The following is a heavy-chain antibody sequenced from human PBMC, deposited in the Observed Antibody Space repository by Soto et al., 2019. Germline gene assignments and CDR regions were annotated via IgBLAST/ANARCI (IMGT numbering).Heavy chain of an antibody. CDR3: ARDRELGRSSTYFDF. V-gene: IGHV3-33*01. CDR1: GFSFSNYG. J-gene: IGHJ4*02. Sequence: QVQLVESGGGVVQPGRSLRLSCAVSGFSFSNYGIHWVRQAPGKGLEWVAVIWNDGNNRRYADSVRGRFTISSDNSKNAVYLQMDSLRVEDTAIYYCARDRELGRSSTYFDFWGQGTLVTVSS. CDR2: IWNDGNNR. D-gene: IGHD6-6*01.